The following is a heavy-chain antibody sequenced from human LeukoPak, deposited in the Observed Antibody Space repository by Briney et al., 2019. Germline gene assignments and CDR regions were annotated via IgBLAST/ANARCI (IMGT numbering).Heavy chain of an antibody. CDR2: ISSSTSTI. CDR3: AKPIYSSTWPFGH. D-gene: IGHD6-13*01. Sequence: GGSLRLSCAASGFPFSSYSMNWVRQAPGKGLEWVSYISSSTSTIYYADSVKGRFTISRDNAKNSLYLQMNSLRDEDTAVYYCAKPIYSSTWPFGHWGQGSLVTVSS. CDR1: GFPFSSYS. V-gene: IGHV3-48*02. J-gene: IGHJ4*02.